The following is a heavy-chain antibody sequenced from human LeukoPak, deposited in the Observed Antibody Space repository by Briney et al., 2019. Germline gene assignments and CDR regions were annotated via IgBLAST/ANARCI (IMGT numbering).Heavy chain of an antibody. CDR3: AKDRSQDYDILTGYSVFDY. V-gene: IGHV3-7*03. D-gene: IGHD3-9*01. CDR2: INPDGNER. CDR1: GFSFSSYY. J-gene: IGHJ4*02. Sequence: GGSLRLSCAASGFSFSSYYMSWVRQAPGKGLEWVALINPDGNERYYVDSVKGRFTISRDNSKNTLYLQMNSLRAEDTAVYYCAKDRSQDYDILTGYSVFDYWGQGTLVTVSS.